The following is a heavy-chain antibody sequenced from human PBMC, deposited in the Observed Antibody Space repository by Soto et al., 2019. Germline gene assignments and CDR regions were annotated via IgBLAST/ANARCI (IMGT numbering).Heavy chain of an antibody. CDR3: ARRRWLPVDY. J-gene: IGHJ4*02. V-gene: IGHV4-34*01. D-gene: IGHD5-12*01. Sequence: PSETLSFTCAVYGGSFSGYYWSWIRQPPGKGLEWIGEINHSGSTNYNPSLKSRVTISVDTSKNQFSLKLSSVTAADTAVYYCARRRWLPVDYWGQGTLVTVSS. CDR2: INHSGST. CDR1: GGSFSGYY.